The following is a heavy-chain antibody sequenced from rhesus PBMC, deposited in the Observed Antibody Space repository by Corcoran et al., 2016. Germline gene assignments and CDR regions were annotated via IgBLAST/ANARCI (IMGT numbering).Heavy chain of an antibody. Sequence: QVQLQESGPGLVKPSETLSLICIVPGDSISANWWSWIRQPPGEGLEWIGEIDGSFGTTNYSPSLKSRVTISKDASRNQLSLKVTSVTAADTAVYYCARDPATGYFDFWGQGVLVPVSS. J-gene: IGHJ4*01. D-gene: IGHD6-31*01. V-gene: IGHV4-80*01. CDR1: GDSISANW. CDR3: ARDPATGYFDF. CDR2: IDGSFGTT.